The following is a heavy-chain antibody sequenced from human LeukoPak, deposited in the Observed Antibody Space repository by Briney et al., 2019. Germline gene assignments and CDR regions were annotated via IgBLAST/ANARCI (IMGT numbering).Heavy chain of an antibody. V-gene: IGHV3-23*01. CDR2: IGGGDGSI. Sequence: GGSLRLSCAASGFTFSNFAVNWVRQAPGKGLEWVSVIGGGDGSIYYADSVKGRFTISRDNSKNTLYLQMNSLRPEDTAVYYCAKAVQWLAQYFDYWGQGTLVTISS. CDR1: GFTFSNFA. CDR3: AKAVQWLAQYFDY. D-gene: IGHD6-19*01. J-gene: IGHJ4*02.